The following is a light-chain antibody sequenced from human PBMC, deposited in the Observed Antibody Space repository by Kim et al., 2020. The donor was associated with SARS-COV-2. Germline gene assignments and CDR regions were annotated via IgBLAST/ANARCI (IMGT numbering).Light chain of an antibody. CDR3: CSYTSSVTYV. J-gene: IGLJ1*01. V-gene: IGLV2-14*01. CDR2: DVN. Sequence: QSALTQPASVSGSPGQSITISCTGTSSDVGGHNLVSWYQQHPGKAPKLMIYDVNKRPSGVSNRFSCSKSGNTASLPISGLQPEDEADYYCCSYTSSVTYVFGTGTKVTVL. CDR1: SSDVGGHNL.